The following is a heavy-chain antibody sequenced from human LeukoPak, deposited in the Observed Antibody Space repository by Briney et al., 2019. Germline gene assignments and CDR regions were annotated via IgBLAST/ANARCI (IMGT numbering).Heavy chain of an antibody. D-gene: IGHD3-3*01. V-gene: IGHV3-23*01. Sequence: GGSLRLSCAASGFTFSSYAMSWVRQAPGEGLEWVSAISGSGGSTYYADSVKGRFTISRDNSKNTLYLQMNSLRAEDTAVYYCAKETHYDFWSGYYLGMDVWGKGTTVTVSS. CDR1: GFTFSSYA. CDR3: AKETHYDFWSGYYLGMDV. CDR2: ISGSGGST. J-gene: IGHJ6*04.